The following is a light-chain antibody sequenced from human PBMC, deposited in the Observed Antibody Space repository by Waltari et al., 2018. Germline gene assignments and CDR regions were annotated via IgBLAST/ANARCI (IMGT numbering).Light chain of an antibody. CDR2: AAS. CDR3: QQSYSTRWT. Sequence: DIQMTQSPSSLSASVGDRVTITCRASQSISSYLNWYQQKPGKAPKLLIYAASSLQSGVPSRVSGSGSGTDFTLTSSSLQPEAFATYYCQQSYSTRWTFGQGTKVEIK. CDR1: QSISSY. J-gene: IGKJ1*01. V-gene: IGKV1-39*01.